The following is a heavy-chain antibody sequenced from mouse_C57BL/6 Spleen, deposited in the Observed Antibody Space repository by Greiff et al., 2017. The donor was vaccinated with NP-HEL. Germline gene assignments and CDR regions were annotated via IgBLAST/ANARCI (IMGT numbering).Heavy chain of an antibody. Sequence: QVQLQQPGAELVKPGASVKLSCKASGYTFTSYWMHWVKQRPGQGLEWIGMIHPNSGSTNYNEKFKSKATLSVDKSSSTAYMQLSSLTSEDSAVYYCARAPVVAKGYWYFDVWGTGTTVTVSS. CDR3: ARAPVVAKGYWYFDV. CDR2: IHPNSGST. CDR1: GYTFTSYW. D-gene: IGHD1-1*01. V-gene: IGHV1-64*01. J-gene: IGHJ1*03.